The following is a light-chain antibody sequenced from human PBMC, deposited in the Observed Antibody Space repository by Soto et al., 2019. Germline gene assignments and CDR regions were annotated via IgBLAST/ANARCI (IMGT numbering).Light chain of an antibody. CDR3: GTWDSSLSAVV. Sequence: QSVLTQAPSVSAAPGQKVTISCSGSSSNIGNNYVSWYQQLPGTTPKLLIYENNKPPSGIPDRFSGSKSGTSATLGITGLQTGDEADYYCGTWDSSLSAVVFGGGTKLTVL. CDR2: ENN. V-gene: IGLV1-51*02. J-gene: IGLJ2*01. CDR1: SSNIGNNY.